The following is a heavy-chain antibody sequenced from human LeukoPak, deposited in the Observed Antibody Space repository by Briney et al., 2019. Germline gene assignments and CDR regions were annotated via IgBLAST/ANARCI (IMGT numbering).Heavy chain of an antibody. Sequence: GASVKVSCKASGYTFTSYYMHWVRQAPGQGLEWMGIINPSGVSTSYAQKFQGRVTMTRDTSTSTVYMELSSLSSEDTAVYYCARGGRERYSSGWTDAFDIWGQGTMVTVPS. CDR1: GYTFTSYY. CDR3: ARGGRERYSSGWTDAFDI. J-gene: IGHJ3*02. V-gene: IGHV1-46*01. CDR2: INPSGVST. D-gene: IGHD6-19*01.